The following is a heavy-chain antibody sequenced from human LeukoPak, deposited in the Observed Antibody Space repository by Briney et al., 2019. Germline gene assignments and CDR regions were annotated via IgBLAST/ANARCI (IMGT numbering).Heavy chain of an antibody. CDR2: FDPEHGET. J-gene: IGHJ3*02. D-gene: IGHD2-15*01. V-gene: IGHV1-24*01. CDR3: ATAIVVVAASTAAFDI. Sequence: GASVKVSCKVSGYTLTELSMHWVRQAPGKGLEWMGGFDPEHGETVYAQKFQGRVTMTEDTSTDTAYMELTSLRSEDTAVYYCATAIVVVAASTAAFDIWGQGTMVTVSS. CDR1: GYTLTELS.